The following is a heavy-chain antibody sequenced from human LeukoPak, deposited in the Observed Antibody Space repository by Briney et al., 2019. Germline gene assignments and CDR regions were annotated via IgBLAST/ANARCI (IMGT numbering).Heavy chain of an antibody. J-gene: IGHJ5*02. D-gene: IGHD2-2*01. CDR3: ARDTVYCSSTSCRTFDP. CDR2: MYNSGST. Sequence: PSETLSLTCTVSGGSISSSGYYWGWIRQPPGKGLEWIGSMYNSGSTNYNPSLKSRVTMSVDTSKNQFSLKLSSVTAADTAVYYCARDTVYCSSTSCRTFDPWGQGTLVTVSS. CDR1: GGSISSSGYY. V-gene: IGHV4-39*07.